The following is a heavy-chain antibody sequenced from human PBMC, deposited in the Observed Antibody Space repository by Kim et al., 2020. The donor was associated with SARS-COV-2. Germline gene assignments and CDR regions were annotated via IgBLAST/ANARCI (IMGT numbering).Heavy chain of an antibody. CDR2: ISAYNGNT. CDR3: ATSPDPLDGFDP. V-gene: IGHV1-18*04. CDR1: GYTFTSYD. D-gene: IGHD3-3*01. J-gene: IGHJ5*02. Sequence: ASVKVSCKASGYTFTSYDISWVRQAPGQGLEWMGWISAYNGNTNFAQKFQDRVTMTTDTSTSTAYMELRSLRSDDTAVYYCATSPDPLDGFDPWGQGTLVTVSS.